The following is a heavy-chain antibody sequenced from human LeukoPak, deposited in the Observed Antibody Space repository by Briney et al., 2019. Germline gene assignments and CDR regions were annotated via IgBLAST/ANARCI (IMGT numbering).Heavy chain of an antibody. J-gene: IGHJ4*02. Sequence: ASVKVSCKASGGTFSSYAISWLRQAPGQGLEWMGWRSIYNGNTDYKLQGRVTMTTDTSKSTAYMEVRSLRSDDTAVYYCARGGPFPSGSSSREYYLDYWGQGTLVTVSS. V-gene: IGHV1-18*01. D-gene: IGHD6-6*01. CDR2: RSIYNGNT. CDR3: ARGGPFPSGSSSREYYLDY. CDR1: GGTFSSYA.